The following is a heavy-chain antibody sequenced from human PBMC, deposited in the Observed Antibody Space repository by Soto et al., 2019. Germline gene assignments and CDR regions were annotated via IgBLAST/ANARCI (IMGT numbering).Heavy chain of an antibody. D-gene: IGHD3-22*01. CDR3: ARGANVCPARGYYYDSSGCMDV. CDR1: GGSISSGDYY. V-gene: IGHV4-30-4*01. CDR2: IYYSGST. J-gene: IGHJ6*02. Sequence: SETLSLTCTVSGGSISSGDYYWSWIRQPPGKGLEWIGCIYYSGSTYYNPSLKSRVTISVDTSKNQFSLKLSSVTAADTAVYYCARGANVCPARGYYYDSSGCMDVWGQGTTVTVSS.